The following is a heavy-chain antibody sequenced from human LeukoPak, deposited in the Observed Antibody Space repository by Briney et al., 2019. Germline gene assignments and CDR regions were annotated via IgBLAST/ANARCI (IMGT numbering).Heavy chain of an antibody. V-gene: IGHV3-49*03. Sequence: PGGSLRLSCTASGFTFGDYAMSWFRQAPGKGQEWVGFIRSKAYGGTTEYAASVKGRFTISRDDSKSIAYLQMNSLKTEDTAVYYCTPHFMVRDRIHPPRSHWGQGTLVTVSS. J-gene: IGHJ4*02. CDR2: IRSKAYGGTT. D-gene: IGHD3-10*01. CDR3: TPHFMVRDRIHPPRSH. CDR1: GFTFGDYA.